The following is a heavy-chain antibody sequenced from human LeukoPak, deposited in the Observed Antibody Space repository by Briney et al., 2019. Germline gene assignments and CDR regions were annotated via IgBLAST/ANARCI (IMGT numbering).Heavy chain of an antibody. V-gene: IGHV3-74*01. CDR2: INPGGTVM. D-gene: IGHD3-10*01. CDR3: ASHYYGSGTEYFQH. J-gene: IGHJ1*01. Sequence: GGSLRLSCAASGFNFRDKWMHWVRQGPGKGLVWVSRINPGGTVMSYTDSVKGRFIISRDDAKNTVFLQMNSLRAEDTAVYYCASHYYGSGTEYFQHWGQGTLVTVSS. CDR1: GFNFRDKW.